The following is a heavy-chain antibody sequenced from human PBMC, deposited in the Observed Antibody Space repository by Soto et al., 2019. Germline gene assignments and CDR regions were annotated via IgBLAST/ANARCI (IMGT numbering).Heavy chain of an antibody. J-gene: IGHJ4*02. CDR1: GGSISSGGYS. D-gene: IGHD2-21*02. CDR2: IYHSGST. V-gene: IGHV4-30-2*02. Sequence: SETLSLTCAVSGGSISSGGYSWSWIRQPPGKGLEWIGYIYHSGSTYYNPSLKSRVTISVDTSKNQFSLKLSSVTAADTAVYYCATFCGGDCYGIDYWGQGTLVTVSS. CDR3: ATFCGGDCYGIDY.